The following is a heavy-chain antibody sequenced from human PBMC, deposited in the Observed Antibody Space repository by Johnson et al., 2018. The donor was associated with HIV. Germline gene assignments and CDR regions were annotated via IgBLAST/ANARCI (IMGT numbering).Heavy chain of an antibody. J-gene: IGHJ3*02. D-gene: IGHD3-16*01. CDR3: ARVTRQGVAFDI. V-gene: IGHV3-20*04. CDR2: IDWNGGRQ. CDR1: GFTFSSYA. Sequence: VQLVESGGGVVQPGRSLRLSCAASGFTFSSYAMSWVRQAPGKGLEWVSGIDWNGGRQGSVDSVKGRLTISRDNAKNSLYMQMNSLRAEDTALYYCARVTRQGVAFDIWGQGTKVTVAS.